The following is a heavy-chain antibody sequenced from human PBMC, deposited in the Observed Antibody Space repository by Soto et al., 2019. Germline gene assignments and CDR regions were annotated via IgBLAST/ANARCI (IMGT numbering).Heavy chain of an antibody. CDR3: ARAHTSFGGYYYYYYGMDV. J-gene: IGHJ6*02. D-gene: IGHD3-3*01. CDR1: GFTFSSYG. Sequence: PGGSLRLSCAASGFTFSSYGMHWVRQAPGKGLEWVAVIWYDGSNKYYADSVKGRFTISRDNSKNTLYLQMNSLRAEDTAVYYCARAHTSFGGYYYYYYGMDVWGQGTKVTVSS. V-gene: IGHV3-33*01. CDR2: IWYDGSNK.